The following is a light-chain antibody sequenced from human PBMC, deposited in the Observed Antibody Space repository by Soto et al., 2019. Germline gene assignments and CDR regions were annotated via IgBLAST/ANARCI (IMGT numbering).Light chain of an antibody. CDR3: QQYGSSPGT. CDR1: QSVSID. J-gene: IGKJ1*01. CDR2: GAS. V-gene: IGKV3-20*01. Sequence: EIVMTQSPATVPVSPGERFTLSCRASQSVSIDLAWYQQKPGQAPRLLIFGASIRDTGLPDRFSGGGSGTDFTLTISRLEPEDFAVYYCQQYGSSPGTFGQGTKVDI.